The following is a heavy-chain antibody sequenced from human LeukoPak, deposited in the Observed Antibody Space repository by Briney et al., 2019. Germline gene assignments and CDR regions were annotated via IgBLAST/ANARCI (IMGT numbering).Heavy chain of an antibody. V-gene: IGHV4-39*07. CDR2: IYYSGST. CDR1: GGSISSSSYY. J-gene: IGHJ5*02. D-gene: IGHD6-19*01. Sequence: PSETLSLTCTVSGGSISSSSYYWGWIRQPPGKGLEWIGSIYYSGSTYYNPSLKSRVTISVDTSKNQFSLKLSSVTAADTAVYYCARGTPGIAVKQLNWFDPWGQGTLVTVSS. CDR3: ARGTPGIAVKQLNWFDP.